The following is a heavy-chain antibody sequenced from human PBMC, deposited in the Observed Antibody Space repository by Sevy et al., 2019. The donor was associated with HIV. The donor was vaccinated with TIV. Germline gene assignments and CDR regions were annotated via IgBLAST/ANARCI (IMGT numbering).Heavy chain of an antibody. J-gene: IGHJ6*03. Sequence: GGSLRLSCAASGFTFSSYAMSWVRQAPGKGLEWVSAISGSGGSTYYADSVKGRFTISRDNSKNTLYLQMNSLRAEDTAVYCCAKGGLTGDDDENYYYYMDVWGKGTTVTVSS. CDR3: AKGGLTGDDDENYYYYMDV. CDR2: ISGSGGST. CDR1: GFTFSSYA. V-gene: IGHV3-23*01. D-gene: IGHD7-27*01.